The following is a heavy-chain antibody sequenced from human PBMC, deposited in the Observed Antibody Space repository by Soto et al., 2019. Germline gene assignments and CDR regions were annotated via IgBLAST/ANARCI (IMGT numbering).Heavy chain of an antibody. V-gene: IGHV3-23*01. CDR2: ISGSGGST. CDR1: GFTFSSYA. CDR3: AKDPRPGGMDV. Sequence: EVQLLESGGGLVQPGGSLRRSCAASGFTFSSYAMSWVRHAPGKGLEWVSAISGSGGSTYYADSVKGRFTISRDNSENTLYLPMTSLGVEDTAVDYCAKDPRPGGMDVWGQGTTVTVSS. J-gene: IGHJ6*02.